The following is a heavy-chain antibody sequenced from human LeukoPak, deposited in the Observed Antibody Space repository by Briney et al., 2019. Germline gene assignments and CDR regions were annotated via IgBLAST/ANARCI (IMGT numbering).Heavy chain of an antibody. Sequence: SETLSLTCTVSGDSIRSSRYHWAWIRQPPGKGLEWIGSSHYSGSTYYNPSLKSRVTISVDTPKNQLSLKLNPATSSDTAVYFCARRDYGGLLDYWGQGTLVTVSS. J-gene: IGHJ4*02. D-gene: IGHD4-23*01. CDR3: ARRDYGGLLDY. CDR1: GDSIRSSRYH. V-gene: IGHV4-39*01. CDR2: SHYSGST.